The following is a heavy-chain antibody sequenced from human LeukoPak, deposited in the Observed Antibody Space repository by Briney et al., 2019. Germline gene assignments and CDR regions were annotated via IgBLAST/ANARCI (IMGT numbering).Heavy chain of an antibody. V-gene: IGHV3-74*01. CDR1: GFTFSNYW. Sequence: GGSLRLSCAASGFTFSNYWMHWVRQAPGKGLVWVSRINSDGINTSYADSVKGRFTISRDNAKNSLYLQMNSLRAEDTAVYYCARGGVYSSGWYVDYWGQGTLVTVSS. J-gene: IGHJ4*02. CDR2: INSDGINT. CDR3: ARGGVYSSGWYVDY. D-gene: IGHD6-19*01.